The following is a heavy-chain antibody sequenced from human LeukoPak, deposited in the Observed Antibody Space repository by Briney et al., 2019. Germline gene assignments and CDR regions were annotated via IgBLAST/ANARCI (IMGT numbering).Heavy chain of an antibody. Sequence: KPGGSLRLSCAASGFTFSSYSMNWVRQAPGKGLEWVSSISSSSSYIYYADSVKGRFTISRDNAKNSLYLQMNNLRAEDTAVYYCAKEKLFSSGYYYESSGYWGQGTLVTVSS. CDR1: GFTFSSYS. CDR2: ISSSSSYI. CDR3: AKEKLFSSGYYYESSGY. J-gene: IGHJ4*02. V-gene: IGHV3-21*04. D-gene: IGHD3-22*01.